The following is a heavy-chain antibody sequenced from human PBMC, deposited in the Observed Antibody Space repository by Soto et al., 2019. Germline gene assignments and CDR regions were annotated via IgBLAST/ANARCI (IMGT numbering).Heavy chain of an antibody. CDR3: ATVHNTSRSFDY. V-gene: IGHV3-23*01. D-gene: IGHD1-20*01. CDR1: GFTITSSA. Sequence: GGSLRLSCAASGFTITSSAMSWVRQAPGKGLEWVSTTGISGRTTYYADSVKGRFTVFRDDSKNTLDLQMSSLRAEDTAVYYCATVHNTSRSFDYWGQGTPVTVSS. J-gene: IGHJ4*02. CDR2: TGISGRTT.